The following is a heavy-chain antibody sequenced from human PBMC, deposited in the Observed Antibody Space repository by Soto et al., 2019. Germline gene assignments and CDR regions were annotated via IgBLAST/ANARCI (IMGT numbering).Heavy chain of an antibody. J-gene: IGHJ5*02. V-gene: IGHV1-69*06. CDR1: GGTFSSYA. D-gene: IGHD3-22*01. Sequence: QVQLVQSGAEVKKPGSSVKVSCKASGGTFSSYAISWVRQAPGQGLEWMGGIIPIFGTANCAKKFQGRVTITADKSTSTAYMELSSLRSEDTAVYYCARDYPDHYDSSGYSSGGWFDPWGQGTLVTVSS. CDR2: IIPIFGTA. CDR3: ARDYPDHYDSSGYSSGGWFDP.